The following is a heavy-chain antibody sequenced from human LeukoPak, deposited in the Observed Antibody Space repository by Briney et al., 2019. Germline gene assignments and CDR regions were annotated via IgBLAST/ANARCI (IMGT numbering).Heavy chain of an antibody. CDR1: GGSISSYY. CDR2: IYYSGST. J-gene: IGHJ3*02. D-gene: IGHD3-3*01. Sequence: PSETLSLTCTVSGGSISSYYWSWIRQPPGKGLEWIGYIYYSGSTNYNPSLKSRVTISVDTSKNQFSLKLSSATAADTAVYYCARDLRHYDFWSGYPDAFDIWGQGTMVTVSS. CDR3: ARDLRHYDFWSGYPDAFDI. V-gene: IGHV4-59*01.